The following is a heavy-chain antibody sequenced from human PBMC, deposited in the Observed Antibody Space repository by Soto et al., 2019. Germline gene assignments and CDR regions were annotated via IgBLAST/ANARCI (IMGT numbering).Heavy chain of an antibody. CDR3: AREVGAPSGWLDP. V-gene: IGHV3-23*01. CDR1: GFTFTNYA. CDR2: ISASGGLK. Sequence: EVQLSESGGDLRQPGGSLRLSCAASGFTFTNYAMTWVRQTPGKGLEWVSGISASGGLKYYADSVQGRFTVYRDNSKNILYLTMDTLRDEDTALYYWAREVGAPSGWLDPWGQGTQVTVSS. D-gene: IGHD1-26*01. J-gene: IGHJ5*02.